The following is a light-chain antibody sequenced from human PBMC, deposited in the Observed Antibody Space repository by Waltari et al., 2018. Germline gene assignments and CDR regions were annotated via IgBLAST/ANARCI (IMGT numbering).Light chain of an antibody. J-gene: IGLJ2*01. CDR1: SSDIGGYNY. V-gene: IGLV2-8*01. CDR2: EVS. Sequence: QSALTQPPSASGSPGQSVPISCTGTSSDIGGYNYVSWYQQHPGKAPKPMIYEVSKRPSGVPDRFSGSKSGNTASLTVSGLQAEDEADYYCSSYADSNNLVFGGGTKLTVL. CDR3: SSYADSNNLV.